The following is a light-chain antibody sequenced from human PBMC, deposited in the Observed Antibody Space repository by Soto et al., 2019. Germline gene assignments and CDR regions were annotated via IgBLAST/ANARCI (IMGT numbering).Light chain of an antibody. CDR3: QQYGNYLWT. Sequence: EIVLTQSQGTLSLSPGERATLSCRASQSVSSSYLAWYQQKPGQALRLLIYGASSRATGIPDRFSGSGSGTYFSMTSSRLAPEDSALYYCQQYGNYLWTFAQGTKVEV. V-gene: IGKV3-20*01. J-gene: IGKJ1*01. CDR2: GAS. CDR1: QSVSSSY.